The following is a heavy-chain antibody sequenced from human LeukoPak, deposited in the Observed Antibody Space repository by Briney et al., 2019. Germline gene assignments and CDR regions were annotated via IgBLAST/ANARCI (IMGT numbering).Heavy chain of an antibody. CDR2: ISSSSSYI. J-gene: IGHJ4*02. V-gene: IGHV3-21*01. D-gene: IGHD5-18*01. CDR1: GFTFSSYS. Sequence: GGSLRLSCAASGFTFSSYSMNWVRQAPGKGLEWVSSISSSSSYIYYADSVKGRFTISRDNAKNSLYLQMNSLRAEDTAVYYCAREPGHTAMGYYFDYWGQGTLVTVSS. CDR3: AREPGHTAMGYYFDY.